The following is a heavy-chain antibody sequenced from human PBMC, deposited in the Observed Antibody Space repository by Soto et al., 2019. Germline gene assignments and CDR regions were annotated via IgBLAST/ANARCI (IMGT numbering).Heavy chain of an antibody. J-gene: IGHJ5*02. V-gene: IGHV1-69*13. CDR1: GGTFSSYA. CDR3: ARVSCSGGSCPNWFDP. D-gene: IGHD2-15*01. Sequence: SVKVSCKASGGTFSSYAISWVRQAPGQGLEWMGGIIPIFGTANYAQKFQGRVTITADESTSTAYMELSSLRSEDTAVYYCARVSCSGGSCPNWFDPWGQGTLVTVSS. CDR2: IIPIFGTA.